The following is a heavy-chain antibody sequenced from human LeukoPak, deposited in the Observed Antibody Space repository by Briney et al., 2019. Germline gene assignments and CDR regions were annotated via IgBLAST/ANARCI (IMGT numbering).Heavy chain of an antibody. J-gene: IGHJ5*02. CDR1: GGTFSNYA. CDR2: IIPIFGTA. V-gene: IGHV1-69*01. Sequence: ASVKVSCKASGGTFSNYAISWVRQAPGQGLEWMGGIIPIFGTANYAQKFQGRVTITADESTSTAYMELSSLRSEDTAVYYCARDARHRYCSSTSCYRGWFDPWGQGTLVTVSS. CDR3: ARDARHRYCSSTSCYRGWFDP. D-gene: IGHD2-2*01.